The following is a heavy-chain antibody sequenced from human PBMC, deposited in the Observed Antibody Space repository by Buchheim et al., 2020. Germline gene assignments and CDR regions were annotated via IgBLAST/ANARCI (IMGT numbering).Heavy chain of an antibody. J-gene: IGHJ6*02. CDR3: ARDRSYALDV. CDR1: GFTFSSYA. V-gene: IGHV3-30*04. CDR2: ISYDGSNK. Sequence: QVQLVESGGGVVQPGRSLRLSCAASGFTFSSYAMYWVRQAPGKGLEWVAVISYDGSNKYYADSVKGRFTISRDNAKNTVYLEMNSLRVEDTAVYYCARDRSYALDVWGQGTT.